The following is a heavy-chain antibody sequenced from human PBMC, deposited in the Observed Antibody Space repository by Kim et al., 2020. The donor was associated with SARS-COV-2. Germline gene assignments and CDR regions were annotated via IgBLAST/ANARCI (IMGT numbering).Heavy chain of an antibody. CDR1: GGSISSYY. CDR3: ARLVPTTIFGVVTYLDY. D-gene: IGHD3-3*01. J-gene: IGHJ4*02. V-gene: IGHV4-59*08. Sequence: SETLSLTCTVSGGSISSYYWSWIRQPPGKGLEWIGYIYYSGSTNYNPSLKSRVTISVDTSKNQFSLKLSSVTAADTAVYFCARLVPTTIFGVVTYLDYWGQGTLFTVSS. CDR2: IYYSGST.